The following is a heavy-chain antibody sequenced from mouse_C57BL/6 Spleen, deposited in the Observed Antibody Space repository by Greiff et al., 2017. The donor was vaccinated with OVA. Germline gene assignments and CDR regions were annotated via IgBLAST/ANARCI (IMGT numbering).Heavy chain of an antibody. J-gene: IGHJ2*01. D-gene: IGHD2-12*01. Sequence: VQVVEPGAELVRPGASVKLSCKASGYTFTGYCINWVKQRPGQGLEWIARIYPGSGNTYYNEKFKGKATLTADKSSSTAYMQLSSLTSEDSAVYYCARSGDDVDYWGQGTTLTVSS. CDR1: GYTFTGYC. CDR3: ARSGDDVDY. V-gene: IGHV1-76*01. CDR2: IYPGSGNT.